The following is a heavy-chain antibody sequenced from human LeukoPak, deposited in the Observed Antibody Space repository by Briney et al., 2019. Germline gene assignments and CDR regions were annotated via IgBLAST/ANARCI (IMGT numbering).Heavy chain of an antibody. Sequence: GGSLRLSCAASGLNISSNYMTWVRQAPGKGLEWVSVIYSGGSTSYADSVKGRFTISRHSSKNTLYLQMNSLRGDDTAVYYCAATSIPVTAYYYYYYGMDVWGQGITVTVSS. CDR2: IYSGGST. V-gene: IGHV3-53*04. J-gene: IGHJ6*02. D-gene: IGHD2-2*01. CDR3: AATSIPVTAYYYYYYGMDV. CDR1: GLNISSNY.